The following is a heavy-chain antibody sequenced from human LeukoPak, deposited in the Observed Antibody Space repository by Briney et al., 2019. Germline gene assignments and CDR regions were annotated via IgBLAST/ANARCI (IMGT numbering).Heavy chain of an antibody. Sequence: GGSLRLSCVASGFSFNSSHMTWVRQAPGKGVEWVAFIRYDGSNKYYADSVKGRFTISRDNSKNTLYLQMNSLRAEDTAVYYCAKGTYYYGSGSLSNWFDPWGQGTLVTVSS. CDR2: IRYDGSNK. J-gene: IGHJ5*02. V-gene: IGHV3-30*02. CDR1: GFSFNSSH. D-gene: IGHD3-10*01. CDR3: AKGTYYYGSGSLSNWFDP.